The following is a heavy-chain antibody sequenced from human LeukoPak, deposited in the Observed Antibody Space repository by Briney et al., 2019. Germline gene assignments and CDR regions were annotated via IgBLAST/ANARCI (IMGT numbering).Heavy chain of an antibody. CDR2: IYYSGST. CDR3: ARQAYCGGDCYLKETRYYYYYGMDV. CDR1: GGSISSSSYY. J-gene: IGHJ6*02. V-gene: IGHV4-39*01. Sequence: SETLSLTCTVSGGSISSSSYYWGWIRQPPGKGLEWIGRIYYSGSTYYNPSLKSRVTISVDTSKNQFSLKLSSVTAADTAVYYCARQAYCGGDCYLKETRYYYYYGMDVWGQGTTVTVSS. D-gene: IGHD2-21*02.